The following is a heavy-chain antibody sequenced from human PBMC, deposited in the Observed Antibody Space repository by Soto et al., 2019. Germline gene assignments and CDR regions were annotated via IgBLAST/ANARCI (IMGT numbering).Heavy chain of an antibody. CDR2: ISGSGGAS. D-gene: IGHD3-9*01. J-gene: IGHJ4*02. CDR3: GRSKTGYALYYFDY. CDR1: GFIFTEYD. V-gene: IGHV3-23*01. Sequence: EVQLLESGGGVVQPGGSLRLSCAASGFIFTEYDMSWVRQAPGKGLEWVSGISGSGGASYYADSGQGRFTNSKDFAKNTHFRQMSGLRAEDTAVYFCGRSKTGYALYYFDYWGQGSLVTVSS.